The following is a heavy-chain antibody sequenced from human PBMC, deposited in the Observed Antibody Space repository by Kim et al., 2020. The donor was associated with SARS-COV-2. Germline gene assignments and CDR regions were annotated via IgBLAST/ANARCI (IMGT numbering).Heavy chain of an antibody. V-gene: IGHV4-4*02. CDR3: ARDTIGYTEFDY. Sequence: SETLSLTCAVAGGSVSSDYCWTWIRQPPGKGLEWIGEICPSGAPNYNPSLKSRVTMSVDTSRNEFSLNLRSVTDADTAVYFCARDTIGYTEFDYWGQGTLVTVSS. J-gene: IGHJ4*02. CDR1: GGSVSSDYC. CDR2: ICPSGAP. D-gene: IGHD2-2*02.